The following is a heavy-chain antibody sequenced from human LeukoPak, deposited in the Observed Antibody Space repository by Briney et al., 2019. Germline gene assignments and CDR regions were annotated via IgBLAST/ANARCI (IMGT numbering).Heavy chain of an antibody. CDR2: ISSSTSTI. CDR3: ATDPGLHQLPPN. Sequence: GGSLRLSCAASGFTFSTYNMNWVRQAPGKGLEWVSYISSSTSTIDYADSVKGRFTISRDNAKNSLYLQMNSLRAEDTAVYYCATDPGLHQLPPNWGQGTLVTVSS. J-gene: IGHJ4*02. CDR1: GFTFSTYN. D-gene: IGHD2-2*01. V-gene: IGHV3-48*01.